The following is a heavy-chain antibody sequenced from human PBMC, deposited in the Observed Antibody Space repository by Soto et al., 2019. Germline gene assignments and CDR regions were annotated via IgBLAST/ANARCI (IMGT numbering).Heavy chain of an antibody. CDR3: ARVGPYDSQSYMFRYDRFDP. J-gene: IGHJ5*02. CDR2: IFSDGTT. V-gene: IGHV3-53*01. CDR1: GFSVRRSQ. D-gene: IGHD3-10*01. Sequence: EVQLVESGGGLIQPGGSLRLSCAASGFSVRRSQMSWVRQAPGKGLEWVSLIFSDGTTHYGVSLKGRFTISPDSSKNTVYLQMNGLRCDDTAVYYCARVGPYDSQSYMFRYDRFDPWGQGTQFTVSS.